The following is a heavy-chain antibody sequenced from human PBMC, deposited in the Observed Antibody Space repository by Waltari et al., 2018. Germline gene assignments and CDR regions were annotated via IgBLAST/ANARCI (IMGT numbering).Heavy chain of an antibody. CDR2: IKQEGSEK. CDR1: GFTFSSYW. CDR3: ARWYYNFWSGYSDGY. D-gene: IGHD3-3*01. Sequence: EVQLVESGGGLVQPGGSLRLSCSASGFTFSSYWMSWVRQAPGKGLEWVANIKQEGSEKYYVDSVKGRFTISRDNAKNSLYLQMNSLRAEDTAVYYCARWYYNFWSGYSDGYWGQGTLVTVSS. J-gene: IGHJ4*02. V-gene: IGHV3-7*01.